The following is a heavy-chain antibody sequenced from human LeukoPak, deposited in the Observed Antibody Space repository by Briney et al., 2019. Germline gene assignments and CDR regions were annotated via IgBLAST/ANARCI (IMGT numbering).Heavy chain of an antibody. CDR1: GDSIDSSTYY. Sequence: SETLSLTCTVSGDSIDSSTYYWGWIRQPPGKGLEWIGSIYYSGGTCSNPSLKSRVTISIDTSKNQFSLKLSSVTAADTAMYYCARLGFTMILVATTWGQGTLVTVSS. D-gene: IGHD3-22*01. V-gene: IGHV4-39*01. J-gene: IGHJ4*02. CDR2: IYYSGGT. CDR3: ARLGFTMILVATT.